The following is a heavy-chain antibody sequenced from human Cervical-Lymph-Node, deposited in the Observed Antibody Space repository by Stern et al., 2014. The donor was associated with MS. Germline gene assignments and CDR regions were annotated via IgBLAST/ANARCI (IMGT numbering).Heavy chain of an antibody. CDR3: ARHDSVPRPSQLYSARDRGPGYFDY. Sequence: QVQLGQSGPGLVKPSETLSLTCTVSGGSISSSPYYWAWIRQPPGKGLEWIGNIYYSGFTYYSLSLKGRVTISVDTSKTLFSLKLSSVTAADTAVYYCARHDSVPRPSQLYSARDRGPGYFDYWGQGTLVTVSS. J-gene: IGHJ4*02. CDR2: IYYSGFT. CDR1: GGSISSSPYY. V-gene: IGHV4-39*01. D-gene: IGHD1-26*01.